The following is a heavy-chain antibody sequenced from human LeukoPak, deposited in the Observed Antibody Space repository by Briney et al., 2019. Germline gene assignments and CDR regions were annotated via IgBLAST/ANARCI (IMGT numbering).Heavy chain of an antibody. CDR2: IKQDGSEK. CDR1: GFTFSSYW. D-gene: IGHD6-13*01. CDR3: ARDVFGYSSLCYFDY. J-gene: IGHJ4*02. Sequence: GGSLRLSCAASGFTFSSYWMSWVRQAPGKGLEWVANIKQDGSEKYYVDSVKGRFTISRDNAKNSLYLQMNSLRAEDTAVYYCARDVFGYSSLCYFDYWGQGTLVTVSS. V-gene: IGHV3-7*01.